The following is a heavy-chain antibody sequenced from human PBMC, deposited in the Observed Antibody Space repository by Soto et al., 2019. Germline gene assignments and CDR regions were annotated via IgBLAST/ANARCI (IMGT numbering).Heavy chain of an antibody. CDR3: ARHENAPTWFDS. D-gene: IGHD1-1*01. J-gene: IGHJ5*01. CDR1: GGSISSSSYY. CDR2: IYYSGST. V-gene: IGHV4-39*01. Sequence: PSETLSLTCTVSGGSISSSSYYWGWIRQPPGKGLEWIGSIYYSGSTYYNPSLKSRVTISVDTSKNQFSLKLSSVTAADTAVYYCARHENAPTWFDSSGQATLVTVCS.